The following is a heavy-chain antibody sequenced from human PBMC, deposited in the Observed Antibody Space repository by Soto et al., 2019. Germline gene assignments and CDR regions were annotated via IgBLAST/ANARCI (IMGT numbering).Heavy chain of an antibody. CDR1: GYTFTSYG. V-gene: IGHV1-18*01. CDR2: ISAYNGNT. CDR3: AREIVVVPAAGYNWFDP. Sequence: QVQLVQSGAEVKKPGASVKVSCKASGYTFTSYGISWVRQAPGQGLEWMGWISAYNGNTNYAQKLQGRVTMTTDTSTSTAYMELRSLRSDDTAVYYCAREIVVVPAAGYNWFDPWGQGTLVTVSS. D-gene: IGHD2-2*01. J-gene: IGHJ5*02.